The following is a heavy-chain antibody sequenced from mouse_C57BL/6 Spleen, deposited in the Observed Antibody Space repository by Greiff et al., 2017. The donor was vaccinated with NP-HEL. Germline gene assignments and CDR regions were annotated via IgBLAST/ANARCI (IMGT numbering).Heavy chain of an antibody. J-gene: IGHJ1*03. D-gene: IGHD2-5*01. V-gene: IGHV14-1*01. CDR3: TTQGYYSNYFWYFDV. CDR2: IDPEDGDT. CDR1: GFNIKDYY. Sequence: EVQLTASGAELVRPGASVKLSCTASGFNIKDYYMHWVKQRPEQGLEWIGRIDPEDGDTEYDPKFQGKATMTADTSSNTAYLQLSRLTSEDTAVYYSTTQGYYSNYFWYFDVWGTGTTVTVSS.